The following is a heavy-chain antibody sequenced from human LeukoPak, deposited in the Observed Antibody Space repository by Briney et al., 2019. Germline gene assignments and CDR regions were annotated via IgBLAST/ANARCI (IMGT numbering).Heavy chain of an antibody. V-gene: IGHV4-34*01. CDR2: INHSGST. J-gene: IGHJ3*02. D-gene: IGHD4-17*01. Sequence: PSETLSLTCAVYGGSFSGYYWSWIRQPPGKGLEWIGEINHSGSTNYNPSLKSRVTISVDTSKNQFSLKLSSVTAADTAVYYCARGPDDYGDYIFVNAFDIWGQGTMVTVSS. CDR1: GGSFSGYY. CDR3: ARGPDDYGDYIFVNAFDI.